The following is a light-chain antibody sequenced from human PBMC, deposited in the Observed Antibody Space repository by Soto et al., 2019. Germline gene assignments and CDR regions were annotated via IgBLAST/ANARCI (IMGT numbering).Light chain of an antibody. Sequence: VMTQSPLSLAVTPGEPASISCRSSQSLLYTNGNNYLDWYLKKPGQSPQLLIYLNSYRASGVPDRFSASGSGTDFTLKISRVEAEDVGVYYCMQALQTPTFGQGTRLEIK. CDR3: MQALQTPT. CDR2: LNS. CDR1: QSLLYTNGNNY. J-gene: IGKJ5*01. V-gene: IGKV2-28*01.